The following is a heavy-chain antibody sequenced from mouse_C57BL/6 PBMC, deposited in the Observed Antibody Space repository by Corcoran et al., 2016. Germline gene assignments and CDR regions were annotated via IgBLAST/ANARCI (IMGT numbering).Heavy chain of an antibody. D-gene: IGHD1-1*01. V-gene: IGHV9-3*01. Sequence: QIQLVQSGPELKKPGETVKISCKASGYTFTTYGMSWVKQAPGKGLKWMGWINTYSGVPTYADDFKGRFAFSFEPSASTAYLQINNLKNEDTATYFCARHGSSPYYFDYWGQGTTLTVSS. J-gene: IGHJ2*01. CDR2: INTYSGVP. CDR3: ARHGSSPYYFDY. CDR1: GYTFTTYG.